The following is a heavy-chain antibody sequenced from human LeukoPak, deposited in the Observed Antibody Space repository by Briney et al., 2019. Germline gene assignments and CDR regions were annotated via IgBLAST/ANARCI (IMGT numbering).Heavy chain of an antibody. CDR2: INPNGGGT. V-gene: IGHV1-2*02. CDR1: GYTFTSYA. Sequence: ASVKVSCKASGYTFTSYAMNWVRQAPGQGLEWMGWINPNGGGTNYAQKFQGRVTMTRDTSISTAYMELSRLRSDDTAVYYCARDADAFDIWGQGTMVTVSS. J-gene: IGHJ3*02. CDR3: ARDADAFDI.